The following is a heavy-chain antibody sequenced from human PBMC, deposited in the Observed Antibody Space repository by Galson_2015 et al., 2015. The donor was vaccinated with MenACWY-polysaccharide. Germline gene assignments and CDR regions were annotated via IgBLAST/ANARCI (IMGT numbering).Heavy chain of an antibody. V-gene: IGHV3-7*01. D-gene: IGHD2-15*01. J-gene: IGHJ6*04. CDR3: ARGRVPGSLYYGMDV. CDR2: IKQDGSEK. Sequence: SLRLSCAASGFTFSSYWMNWVRQAPGKGLEWVANIKQDGSEKYYVDSVKGRFTISRDNAKNSMYLQMNSLRAEDTAVYFCARGRVPGSLYYGMDVWGKGTTVTVSS. CDR1: GFTFSSYW.